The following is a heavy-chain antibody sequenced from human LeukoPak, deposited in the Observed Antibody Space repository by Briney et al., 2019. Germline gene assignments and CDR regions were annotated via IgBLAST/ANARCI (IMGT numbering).Heavy chain of an antibody. J-gene: IGHJ4*02. Sequence: SETLSLTCAVSGGSISSYYWSWIRQPPGKGLEWIGYIYYSGSTNYNPSLKSRVTISVDTSKNQFSLKLSSVTAADTAVYYCARHSPYSSDAETFDYWGQGTLVTVSS. CDR3: ARHSPYSSDAETFDY. D-gene: IGHD6-25*01. CDR1: GGSISSYY. V-gene: IGHV4-59*08. CDR2: IYYSGST.